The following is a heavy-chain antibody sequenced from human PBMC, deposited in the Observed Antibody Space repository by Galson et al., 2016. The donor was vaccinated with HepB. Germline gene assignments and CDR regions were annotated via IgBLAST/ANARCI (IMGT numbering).Heavy chain of an antibody. CDR3: ARMGSISSWPRRGFFDP. CDR1: GGSISSTYW. CDR2: IFYSGTT. D-gene: IGHD6-13*01. Sequence: SETLSLTCAVSGGSISSTYWWSWVRQPPGKGLEWIGEIFYSGTTNYNPSLKSRVTISLYKSRNQISLRLTSVTAADTAMYYCARMGSISSWPRRGFFDPWGQGTLVTVSS. V-gene: IGHV4-4*02. J-gene: IGHJ5*02.